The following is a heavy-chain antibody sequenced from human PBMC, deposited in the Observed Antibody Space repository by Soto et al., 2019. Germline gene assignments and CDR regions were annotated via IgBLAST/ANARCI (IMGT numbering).Heavy chain of an antibody. CDR2: ISGSGGST. CDR3: ARRGSGSYYDY. J-gene: IGHJ4*02. CDR1: GFTFSSYA. V-gene: IGHV3-23*01. Sequence: EVQLLESGGGLVQPGGSLRLSCAASGFTFSSYAMRWVRQAPGKGLEWVSAISGSGGSTYYADSVKGRFTIYRDNSKNTLYLQMNSLRDEDTAVYYCARRGSGSYYDYWGQGTVVTVSS. D-gene: IGHD1-26*01.